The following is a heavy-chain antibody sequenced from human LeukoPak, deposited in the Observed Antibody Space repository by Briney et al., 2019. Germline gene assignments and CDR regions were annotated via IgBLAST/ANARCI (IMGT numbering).Heavy chain of an antibody. D-gene: IGHD1-7*01. CDR3: ARVPYNWNYGWFDP. Sequence: SETLSLTCTVSGGSISSYYWSWIRQPAGKGLEWIGRIYYSGSTYYNPSLKSRVTISVDTSKNQFSLKLSSVTAADTAVYYCARVPYNWNYGWFDPWGQGTLVTVSS. V-gene: IGHV4-59*05. J-gene: IGHJ5*02. CDR1: GGSISSYY. CDR2: IYYSGST.